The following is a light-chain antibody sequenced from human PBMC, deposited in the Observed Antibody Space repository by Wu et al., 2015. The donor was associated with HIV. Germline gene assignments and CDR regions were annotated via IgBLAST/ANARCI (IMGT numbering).Light chain of an antibody. CDR1: QTVTSGY. V-gene: IGKV3-20*01. CDR2: DAT. CDR3: QQYSDSIRT. Sequence: EVVLTQSPGTLSLSPGERATLSCRSSQTVTSGYLAWYQQKPGQAPRLLIYDATSRAIGTPDRFSGDGSGKDFTLTISRVEPEDFAIYYCQQYSDSIRTFGQGTRVEIK. J-gene: IGKJ1*01.